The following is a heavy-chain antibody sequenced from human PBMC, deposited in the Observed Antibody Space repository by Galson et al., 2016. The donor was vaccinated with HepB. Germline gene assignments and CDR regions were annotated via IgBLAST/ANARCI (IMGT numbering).Heavy chain of an antibody. CDR2: IYHSGST. J-gene: IGHJ4*02. Sequence: SETLSLTCAVSGDSVSRNNWWNWVRQPPGKGLEWIGEIYHSGSTRYNTSLKSRVTISLDESKNHLSLKLTSVTAADTAVYYCASRGRRVPFDYWGQGTLVTVSS. V-gene: IGHV4-4*02. D-gene: IGHD2-2*01. CDR3: ASRGRRVPFDY. CDR1: GDSVSRNNW.